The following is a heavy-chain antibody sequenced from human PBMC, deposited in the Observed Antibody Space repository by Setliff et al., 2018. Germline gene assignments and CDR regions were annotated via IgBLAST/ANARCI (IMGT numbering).Heavy chain of an antibody. CDR2: IYYSGDT. V-gene: IGHV4-39*01. CDR3: ARTGTYRYFDY. J-gene: IGHJ4*02. D-gene: IGHD1-1*01. Sequence: SETLSLTCTVSGGSISSSSYYWGWIRQPPGKGLEWIGSIYYSGDTYYNPSLKGRLTISVDTAQNQFSLRLTSVTAADTAVYYCARTGTYRYFDYWGQGALVTVSS. CDR1: GGSISSSSYY.